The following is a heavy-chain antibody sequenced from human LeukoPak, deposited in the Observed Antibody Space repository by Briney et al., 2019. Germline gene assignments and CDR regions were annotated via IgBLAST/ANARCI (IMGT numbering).Heavy chain of an antibody. CDR2: ISGSGGST. CDR3: AKALRLNYDILTGYSYYNGMDV. J-gene: IGHJ6*04. CDR1: GFTFSSYA. D-gene: IGHD3-9*01. V-gene: IGHV3-23*01. Sequence: GGSLRLSCAASGFTFSSYAMSWVRQAPGKGLEWVSAISGSGGSTYYADSVKGRFTISRDNSKNTLYLQMNSLRAVDTAVYYCAKALRLNYDILTGYSYYNGMDVWGKGTTVTVSS.